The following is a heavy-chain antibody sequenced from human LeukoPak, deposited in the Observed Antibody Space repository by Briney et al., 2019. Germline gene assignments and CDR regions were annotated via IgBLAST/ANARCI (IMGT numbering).Heavy chain of an antibody. D-gene: IGHD2-21*01. CDR1: GFTFSGYS. CDR2: INNDRSSI. V-gene: IGHV3-48*01. CDR3: ARDTDWSFDY. J-gene: IGHJ4*02. Sequence: GGSLRLSCAASGFTFSGYSMNWVRQAPGKGPEWISYINNDRSSIADSVKGRFIISRDTAENSLFLQMNSLRVEDTALYYCARDTDWSFDYWGQGILATVSS.